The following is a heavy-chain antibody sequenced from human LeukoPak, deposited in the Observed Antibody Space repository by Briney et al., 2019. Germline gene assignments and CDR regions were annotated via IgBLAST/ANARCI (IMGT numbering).Heavy chain of an antibody. CDR3: AKRISGSSKALDY. J-gene: IGHJ4*02. D-gene: IGHD1-26*01. Sequence: GGSLRLSCAASGFTFSSYGMSWVRQAPGKGLEWVSNISGGGGYTYNADSVKGRFIISRDSSKNTLYLQMNSLRAEDTAVYYCAKRISGSSKALDYWGQGTLVTVSS. CDR2: ISGGGGYT. V-gene: IGHV3-23*01. CDR1: GFTFSSYG.